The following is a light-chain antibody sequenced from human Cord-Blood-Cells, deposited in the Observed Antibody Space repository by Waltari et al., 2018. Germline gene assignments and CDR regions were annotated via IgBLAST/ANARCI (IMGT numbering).Light chain of an antibody. CDR3: CSYAGSSNVV. CDR1: STVVGWCNL. Sequence: QSALTQPASVTGSHGKSINIYCTGTSTVVGWCNLVSWYQQHPGKAPKLMIYEGSKRPSGVSNRFSGSKSGNTDSLTISGLQAEDEADYYCCSYAGSSNVVFGGGTKLTVL. CDR2: EGS. J-gene: IGLJ2*01. V-gene: IGLV2-23*01.